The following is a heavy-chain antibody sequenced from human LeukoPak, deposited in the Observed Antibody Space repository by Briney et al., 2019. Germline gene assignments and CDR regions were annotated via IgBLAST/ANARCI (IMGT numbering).Heavy chain of an antibody. D-gene: IGHD2-15*01. V-gene: IGHV1-2*02. Sequence: ASVKLSCKASGYTFTGYYMHWVRQAPGQGLEWMGWFNPNGGGTNYSQKFQGRGTMTRDTSISTAYMELSRLRSDDTAVYYCASYCSGGSCSDYYYYGMDACGQGTTVT. CDR3: ASYCSGGSCSDYYYYGMDA. CDR1: GYTFTGYY. CDR2: FNPNGGGT. J-gene: IGHJ6*02.